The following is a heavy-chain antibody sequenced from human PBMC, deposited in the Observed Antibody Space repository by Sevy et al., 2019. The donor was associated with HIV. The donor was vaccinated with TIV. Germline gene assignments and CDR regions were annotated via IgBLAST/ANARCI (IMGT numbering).Heavy chain of an antibody. D-gene: IGHD1-26*01. CDR2: IYYSGST. Sequence: SETLSLTCTVSGGSISSGGYYWSWIRQHPGKGLEWIGYIYYSGSTYYNPSLKSRVTISVDTSKHQFSLKLSSVTAAETAVYYSARGERRWGGPGATIGKYYYYGMDVWGQGTTVTVSS. V-gene: IGHV4-31*03. J-gene: IGHJ6*02. CDR3: ARGERRWGGPGATIGKYYYYGMDV. CDR1: GGSISSGGYY.